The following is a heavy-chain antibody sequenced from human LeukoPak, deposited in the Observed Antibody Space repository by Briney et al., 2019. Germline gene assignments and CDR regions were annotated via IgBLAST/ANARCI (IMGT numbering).Heavy chain of an antibody. J-gene: IGHJ4*02. CDR1: GGTFSSYT. CDR2: IIPIFGTA. D-gene: IGHD3-10*01. V-gene: IGHV1-69*06. Sequence: SVKVSCKASGGTFSSYTISWVRQAPGQGLEWMGGIIPIFGTANYAQKFQGRVTITADKSTSTAYMELGSLRSEDTAVYYCARGVPRFGELLAIDYWGQGTLVTVSS. CDR3: ARGVPRFGELLAIDY.